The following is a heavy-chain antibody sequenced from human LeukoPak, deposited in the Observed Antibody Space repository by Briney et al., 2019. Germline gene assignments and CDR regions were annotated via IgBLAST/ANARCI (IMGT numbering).Heavy chain of an antibody. J-gene: IGHJ4*02. CDR1: GFTFGNYW. CDR2: INGDGSST. Sequence: GGSLRLSCEASGFTFGNYWMHWVRQAPGKGLLWVSRINGDGSSTSYADSVKGRFTISRDNAKNTLYLQMNSLRAEDTAVYYCARASYDSSGYYGYWGQGTLVTVSS. D-gene: IGHD3-22*01. CDR3: ARASYDSSGYYGY. V-gene: IGHV3-74*01.